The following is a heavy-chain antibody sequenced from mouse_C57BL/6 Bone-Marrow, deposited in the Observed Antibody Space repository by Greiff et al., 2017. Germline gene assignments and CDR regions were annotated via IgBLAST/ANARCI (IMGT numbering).Heavy chain of an antibody. CDR3: TTGTPFAY. CDR1: GFNIKDDY. CDR2: IDPENGDT. J-gene: IGHJ3*01. Sequence: VQLQQSGAELVRLGASVKLSCTASGFNIKDDYMHWVKQRPEQGLEWIGWIDPENGDTEYASKFQGKATITADTSSNTAYLQLSSLTSEDTAVYYCTTGTPFAYWGQGTLVTVSA. D-gene: IGHD4-1*01. V-gene: IGHV14-4*01.